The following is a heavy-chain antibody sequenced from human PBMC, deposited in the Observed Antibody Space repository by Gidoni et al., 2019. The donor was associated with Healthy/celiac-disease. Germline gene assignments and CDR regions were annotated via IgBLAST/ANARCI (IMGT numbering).Heavy chain of an antibody. CDR3: AGVGGYCSGGSCYGINWFDP. Sequence: HVQLVQSGAEVKKPGASVKVSCKASGYTFTTYGISWVRQGPGQGLAWMGWISAYNGNTSYAQKLQGRVTMSTDTSTSTADMELRSLRSDDTAVYYCAGVGGYCSGGSCYGINWFDPWGQGTLVTVSS. CDR2: ISAYNGNT. CDR1: GYTFTTYG. D-gene: IGHD2-15*01. V-gene: IGHV1-18*01. J-gene: IGHJ5*02.